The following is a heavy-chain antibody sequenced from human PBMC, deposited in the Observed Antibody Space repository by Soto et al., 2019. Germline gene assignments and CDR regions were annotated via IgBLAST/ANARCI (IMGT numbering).Heavy chain of an antibody. CDR3: AKASGKSYPESRVFDF. J-gene: IGHJ4*02. V-gene: IGHV3-23*01. Sequence: QPGGSLRLSCAASGFTFNNYAMTWVRQAPGEGLEWVAVITNDGGDTLRADSVKGRFTIFRDNSKNTLFLQMISLRPEDTAIYYCAKASGKSYPESRVFDFWGQGTRVTVSS. CDR1: GFTFNNYA. D-gene: IGHD1-26*01. CDR2: ITNDGGDT.